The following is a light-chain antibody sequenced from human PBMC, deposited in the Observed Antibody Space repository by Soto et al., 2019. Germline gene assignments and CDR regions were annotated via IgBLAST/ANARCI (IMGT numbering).Light chain of an antibody. CDR2: SAS. Sequence: DIVMTQSPDSLAVSLGERATINCKSSQSVLYSSNNKNYFAWYQQKPGQPPKLLIYSASTRESGVPDRFSGSGSGTDFTLTISSLQAEDVAVYYCQQYYSTPQTFGQGTKVEIK. V-gene: IGKV4-1*01. CDR1: QSVLYSSNNKNY. CDR3: QQYYSTPQT. J-gene: IGKJ1*01.